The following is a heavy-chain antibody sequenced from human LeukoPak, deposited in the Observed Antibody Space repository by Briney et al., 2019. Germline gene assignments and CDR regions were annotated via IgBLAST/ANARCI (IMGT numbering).Heavy chain of an antibody. CDR3: ARDQDCSGGSCYSAAFNI. CDR1: GYTFTGYY. V-gene: IGHV1-2*06. Sequence: ASVKVSCKASGYTFTGYYMHWVRQAPGQGLEWMGRINPNRGGTNYAQKFQGRVTMTRDTSISTAYMELSRLRSDDTAVYYCARDQDCSGGSCYSAAFNIWGQGTMVTVSS. CDR2: INPNRGGT. J-gene: IGHJ3*02. D-gene: IGHD2-15*01.